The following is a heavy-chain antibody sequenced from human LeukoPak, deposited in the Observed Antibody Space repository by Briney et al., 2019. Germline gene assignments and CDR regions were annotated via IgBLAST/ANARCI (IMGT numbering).Heavy chain of an antibody. CDR1: GGTFSSYA. D-gene: IGHD2-15*01. CDR3: ARGGPSILVVVAAQYDAFDI. J-gene: IGHJ3*02. CDR2: IIPIFGTA. Sequence: SVKVSCKASGGTFSSYAISWVRQAPGQGLEWMGGIIPIFGTANYAQKFQGRVTITADESTSTAYMELSSLRSEDTAVYYCARGGPSILVVVAAQYDAFDIWGQGTMVTVSS. V-gene: IGHV1-69*13.